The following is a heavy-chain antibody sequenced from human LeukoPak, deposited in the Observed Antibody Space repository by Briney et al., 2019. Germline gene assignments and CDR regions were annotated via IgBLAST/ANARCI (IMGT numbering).Heavy chain of an antibody. CDR3: ARDGTYYYDSSGYSHFQH. Sequence: PSETLSLTCTVSGGSISSGGYYWSWIRQHPGKGLEWIGYIYYSGSTYYNPSLKSRVTISVDTSKNQFSLKLSSVTAADTAVYYCARDGTYYYDSSGYSHFQHWGQGTLVTVSS. CDR1: GGSISSGGYY. V-gene: IGHV4-31*03. D-gene: IGHD3-22*01. CDR2: IYYSGST. J-gene: IGHJ1*01.